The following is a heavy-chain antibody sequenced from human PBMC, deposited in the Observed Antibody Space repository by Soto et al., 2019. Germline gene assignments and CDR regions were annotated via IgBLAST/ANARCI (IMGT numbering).Heavy chain of an antibody. V-gene: IGHV3-23*01. D-gene: IGHD3-10*01. CDR3: AKLDYYGSGSYIRGFDP. J-gene: IGHJ5*02. CDR2: ISGSGGST. CDR1: GFTFSSYA. Sequence: GGSLRLSCAASGFTFSSYAMSWVRQAPGKGLEWVSAISGSGGSTYYADSVKGRFTISRDNSKNTLYLQMNSLRAEDTAVYYCAKLDYYGSGSYIRGFDPWGQGTLVTVSS.